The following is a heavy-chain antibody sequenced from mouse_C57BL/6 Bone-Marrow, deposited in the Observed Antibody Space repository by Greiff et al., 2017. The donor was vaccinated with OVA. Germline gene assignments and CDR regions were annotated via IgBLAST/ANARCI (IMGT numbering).Heavy chain of an antibody. CDR1: GFTFSSYA. CDR2: ISSGGDYI. V-gene: IGHV5-9-1*02. Sequence: EVHLVESGEGLVKPGGSLKLSCAASGFTFSSYAMSWVRQTPGKRLEWVAYISSGGDYIYYADTVKGRFTISRDNARNTLYLQMSSLKSEDTAMYYCTREGERYYAMDYWGQGTSVTVSS. J-gene: IGHJ4*01. CDR3: TREGERYYAMDY.